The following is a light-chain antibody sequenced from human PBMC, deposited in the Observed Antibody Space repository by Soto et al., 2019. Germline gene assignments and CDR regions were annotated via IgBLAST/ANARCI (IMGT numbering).Light chain of an antibody. CDR2: DVS. CDR3: QQRSDWPLT. Sequence: EIVLTQSPATLSLSPGERATLSCRPSQSVTSYLAWYQQKPGQAPRLLIYDVSNRASGIPARFSGSGSETDFTLTISSLEPEDFAVYYCQQRSDWPLTFGQGTRQEIK. V-gene: IGKV3-11*01. J-gene: IGKJ5*01. CDR1: QSVTSY.